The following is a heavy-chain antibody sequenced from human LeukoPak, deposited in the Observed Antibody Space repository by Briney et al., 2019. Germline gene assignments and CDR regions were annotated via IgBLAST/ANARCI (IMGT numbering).Heavy chain of an antibody. CDR2: INSDGSST. D-gene: IGHD3-3*01. V-gene: IGHV3-74*01. J-gene: IGHJ6*02. CDR1: GFTFSSYW. CDR3: TRGRAVFWSGLWTTYYYGMDV. Sequence: PGGSLRLSCAASGFTFSSYWMHWARQAPGKGLVWVSRINSDGSSTSYADSVKGRFTISRDSAKNTLYLQMNSLRAEDTAVYYCTRGRAVFWSGLWTTYYYGMDVWGQGTTVTVSS.